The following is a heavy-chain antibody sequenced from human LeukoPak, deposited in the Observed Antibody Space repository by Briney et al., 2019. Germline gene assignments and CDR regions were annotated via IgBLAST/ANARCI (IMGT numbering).Heavy chain of an antibody. CDR2: ISGSGATL. V-gene: IGHV3-11*01. J-gene: IGHJ4*02. D-gene: IGHD3-22*01. Sequence: GGSLRLSCAASGFNFSDHYMSWVRQTPGRPLEWVSYISGSGATLHHADSVKGRFTISRDNAKNSLSLQMNSLRAEDTALYYCARALYGSSGYYDYWRQGILVTVSS. CDR1: GFNFSDHY. CDR3: ARALYGSSGYYDY.